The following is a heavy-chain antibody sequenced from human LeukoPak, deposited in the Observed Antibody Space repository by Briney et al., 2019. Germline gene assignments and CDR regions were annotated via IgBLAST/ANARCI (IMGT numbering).Heavy chain of an antibody. V-gene: IGHV3-23*01. CDR3: AKDLTTVTTGEFDP. CDR2: ISGSGGST. CDR1: GFTFSSYA. J-gene: IGHJ5*02. Sequence: PGGSLRLSCAASGFTFSSYAVSWVRQAPGKGLEWVSVISGSGGSTYYADSVKGRFTISRDNSKNTLYLQMNSLRAEDTAVYYCAKDLTTVTTGEFDPWGQGTLVTVSS. D-gene: IGHD4-17*01.